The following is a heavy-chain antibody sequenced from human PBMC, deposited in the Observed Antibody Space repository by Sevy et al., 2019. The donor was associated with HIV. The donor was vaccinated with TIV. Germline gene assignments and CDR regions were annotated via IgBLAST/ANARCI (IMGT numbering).Heavy chain of an antibody. D-gene: IGHD4-17*01. CDR2: ISHSGGAI. CDR3: ARDLPPSATTVAHFDY. Sequence: GGSLRLSCAASGFIFSRYEMNWVRQAPGKGLEWVSYISHSGGAINYADSEKGRFTVSRDNAKNSLYLQMDSLRAEDTAVYYCARDLPPSATTVAHFDYWGQGTLVTVSS. CDR1: GFIFSRYE. J-gene: IGHJ4*02. V-gene: IGHV3-48*03.